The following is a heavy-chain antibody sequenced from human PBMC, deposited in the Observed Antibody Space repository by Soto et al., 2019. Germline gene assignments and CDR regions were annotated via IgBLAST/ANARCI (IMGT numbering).Heavy chain of an antibody. J-gene: IGHJ4*02. V-gene: IGHV1-18*01. D-gene: IGHD1-20*01. Sequence: QVQLVQSGAEVKKPGASVKVSCKASGYTFTRYDITWVRQAPGQGLENMGWLSAYKDKTKYAQNLQGRVTMTTDTSTSTSYMELSSLRSDDTAVYYCANKITGASQFDYWGQGTLVTVSS. CDR2: LSAYKDKT. CDR3: ANKITGASQFDY. CDR1: GYTFTRYD.